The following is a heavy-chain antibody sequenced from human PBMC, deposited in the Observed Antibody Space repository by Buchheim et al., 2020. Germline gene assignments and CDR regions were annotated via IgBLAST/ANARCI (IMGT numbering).Heavy chain of an antibody. D-gene: IGHD6-19*01. J-gene: IGHJ4*02. V-gene: IGHV4-34*01. CDR1: GGSFSDYV. Sequence: QVQLQQWGAGLLKPSETLSLTCAVYGGSFSDYVWNWIRQPPGKGLEWIGEINHSGITKYNPSLKSRVTISVGRSKNQIYLKLTSVTAADTAVYYCASARTGWYPMGIWDQGTL. CDR2: INHSGIT. CDR3: ASARTGWYPMGI.